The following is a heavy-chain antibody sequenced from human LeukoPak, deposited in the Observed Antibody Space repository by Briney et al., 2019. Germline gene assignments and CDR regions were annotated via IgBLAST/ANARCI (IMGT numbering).Heavy chain of an antibody. CDR2: LIPIFGIA. Sequence: EASVKVSCKASGGTFSSYAISWVRHAPGQGLEWMGRLIPIFGIANYAQKFQGRVTITADKSTSTAYMELSSLRSEDTAVYYCARDSIMTNRYYFDYWGQGTLVTVSS. CDR1: GGTFSSYA. CDR3: ARDSIMTNRYYFDY. J-gene: IGHJ4*02. D-gene: IGHD1-14*01. V-gene: IGHV1-69*04.